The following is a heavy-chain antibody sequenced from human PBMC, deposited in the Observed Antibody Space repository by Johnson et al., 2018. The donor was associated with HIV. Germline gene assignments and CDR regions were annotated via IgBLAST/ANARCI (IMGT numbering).Heavy chain of an antibody. Sequence: VQLVESGGGLVQPGGSLRLSCAASGFTFSNAWMSWVRQAPGKVLEWVGRIKSKTDGGTTDYAAPVKGRFTISRDDSKNTLSLQMNSLKTEDTAVYYCTTDLRVTTSLMAFDIWGQGTMVTVSS. CDR2: IKSKTDGGTT. CDR3: TTDLRVTTSLMAFDI. J-gene: IGHJ3*02. V-gene: IGHV3-15*01. D-gene: IGHD4-17*01. CDR1: GFTFSNAW.